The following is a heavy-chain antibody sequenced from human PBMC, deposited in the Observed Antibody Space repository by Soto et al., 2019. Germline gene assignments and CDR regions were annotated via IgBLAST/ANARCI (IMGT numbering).Heavy chain of an antibody. CDR3: ARDWCEDY. V-gene: IGHV3-23*01. J-gene: IGHJ4*02. CDR1: GFTFSSYA. D-gene: IGHD2-8*02. CDR2: ISSDGNT. Sequence: EVQLLESGGGLVQPGGSLRLSCAASGFTFSSYAMTWVRQAPGKGLEWVSVISSDGNTYYAGSVKGRFTISRDNSKSMVYLQMNSLRAEDSAVYYWARDWCEDYWGEGILVTVSS.